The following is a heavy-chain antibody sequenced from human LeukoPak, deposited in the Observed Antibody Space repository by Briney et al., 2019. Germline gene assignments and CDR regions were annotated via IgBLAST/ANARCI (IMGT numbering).Heavy chain of an antibody. CDR1: GFTFSLYW. CDR3: ASSSSWYGWFDP. V-gene: IGHV3-7*01. D-gene: IGHD6-13*01. Sequence: GGSLRLSCEASGFTFSLYWMTWVRHAPGKGPEWVADINPDGSHKYSVDSMKGRFTISRDNAKNTLFLQFNSLRAEDTAVYYCASSSSWYGWFDPWGQGTLVTVSS. J-gene: IGHJ5*02. CDR2: INPDGSHK.